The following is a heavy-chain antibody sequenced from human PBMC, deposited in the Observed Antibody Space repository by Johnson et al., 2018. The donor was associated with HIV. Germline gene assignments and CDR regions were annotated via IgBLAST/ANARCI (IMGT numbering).Heavy chain of an antibody. J-gene: IGHJ3*02. CDR1: GFTFSSYA. V-gene: IGHV3-30*14. D-gene: IGHD6-6*01. Sequence: VVQPGRSLRLSCAASGFTFSSYAMHWVRQAPGKGLEWVAVISYDGRDAYYADSVKGRFTISRDNSKNTLYLQMNSLRPEDTAVYYCARDEWSRSSGDAFDIWGQGTMVTVSS. CDR2: ISYDGRDA. CDR3: ARDEWSRSSGDAFDI.